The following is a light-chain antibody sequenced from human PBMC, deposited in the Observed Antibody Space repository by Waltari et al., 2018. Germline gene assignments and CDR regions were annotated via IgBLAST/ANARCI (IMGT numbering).Light chain of an antibody. Sequence: DIVMTQSPDSLAVSLGERATINCKSSQSVLLSSNNRNYLTWYQQKPGQPPKLLIYWATTRESGVPGRFSSSGSGTDFTLTISSLQAEDVAVYYCQQYYTTPITFGGGTKVEIK. CDR2: WAT. CDR3: QQYYTTPIT. V-gene: IGKV4-1*01. CDR1: QSVLLSSNNRNY. J-gene: IGKJ4*01.